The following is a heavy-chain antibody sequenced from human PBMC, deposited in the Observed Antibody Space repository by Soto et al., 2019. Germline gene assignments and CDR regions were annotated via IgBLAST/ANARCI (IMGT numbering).Heavy chain of an antibody. V-gene: IGHV4-61*01. CDR2: IYYSGST. CDR1: GGSVISGSYY. CDR3: ARDLGPTPVRSSRESYYYYGMDV. D-gene: IGHD2-2*01. Sequence: NPAETLSLTCTFSGGSVISGSYYWSWIRQPPGKGLEWIGYIYYSGSTNYNPSLKSRVTISVDTSKNQFSLKLSSVTAADTAVYYCARDLGPTPVRSSRESYYYYGMDVWGQGTTVTVSS. J-gene: IGHJ6*02.